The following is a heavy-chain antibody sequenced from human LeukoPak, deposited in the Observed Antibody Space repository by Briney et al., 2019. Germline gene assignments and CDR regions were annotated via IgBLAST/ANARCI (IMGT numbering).Heavy chain of an antibody. J-gene: IGHJ5*02. CDR1: GDSVSSSSAA. V-gene: IGHV6-1*01. D-gene: IGHD6-13*01. Sequence: SQTLSLTCAISGDSVSSSSAAWNWIRQSPSRGLEWLGRTYYRTRWYNDYAVSMKSRITINLDTSKNQFSLQLNSLTPEDTAVYYCARDFPSTSWYAMNWFDPWGQGTLVTVSS. CDR3: ARDFPSTSWYAMNWFDP. CDR2: TYYRTRWYN.